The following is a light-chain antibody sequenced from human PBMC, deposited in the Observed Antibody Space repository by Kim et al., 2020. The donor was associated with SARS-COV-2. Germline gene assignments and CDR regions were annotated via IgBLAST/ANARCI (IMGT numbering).Light chain of an antibody. J-gene: IGKJ4*01. CDR3: MQALETLQPT. V-gene: IGKV2-28*01. CDR2: LGS. CDR1: QSLLHSDGHNY. Sequence: DIVMTQSPLSLPVTPGEPASISCRSSQSLLHSDGHNYLDWYVQKPGQSPQLLIYLGSSRATGVPDRFSGSGSGTDFTLKISRVEAEDVGIYFCMQALETLQPTVGGGTKVDIK.